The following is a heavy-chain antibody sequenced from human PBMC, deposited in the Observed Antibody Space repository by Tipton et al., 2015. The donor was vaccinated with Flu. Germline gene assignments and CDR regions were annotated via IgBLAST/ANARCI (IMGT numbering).Heavy chain of an antibody. Sequence: QVQLVQSGAEVKKPGASVKVSCKASGYTFMSYSISWVRQAPGQGPEWMGIIYPSGGGTTYAQRFQGRVTLTRDKSTSTVYMELSSLRSEDTAFYYCARDRGFGAYTFDYWGQGTLVTVAS. J-gene: IGHJ4*02. CDR3: ARDRGFGAYTFDY. V-gene: IGHV1-46*01. CDR2: IYPSGGGT. CDR1: GYTFMSYS. D-gene: IGHD3-10*01.